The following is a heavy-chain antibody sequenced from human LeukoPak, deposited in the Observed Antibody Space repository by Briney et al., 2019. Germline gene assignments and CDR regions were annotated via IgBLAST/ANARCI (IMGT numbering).Heavy chain of an antibody. D-gene: IGHD1-7*01. CDR2: INPNSGGT. J-gene: IGHJ4*02. Sequence: ASVKVSCKASGYTFTGYYMHWVRQAPGQGLEWMGWINPNSGGTNYAQKFQGRVTMTRDTSISTAYMELSRLRSDDTAVYYCAREVITGTTVDFDYWGQGTLVTDSS. CDR1: GYTFTGYY. V-gene: IGHV1-2*02. CDR3: AREVITGTTVDFDY.